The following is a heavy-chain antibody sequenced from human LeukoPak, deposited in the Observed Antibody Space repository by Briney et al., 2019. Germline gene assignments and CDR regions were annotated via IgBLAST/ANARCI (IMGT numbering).Heavy chain of an antibody. V-gene: IGHV4-59*01. CDR3: ARSRGTYNLFDY. Sequence: SETLSLTYTVSGGSISSYYWSWIRQPPGKGLEWIGYIYYSGSTNYNPSLKSRVTISVDTSKNQFSLKLSSVTAADTAVYYCARSRGTYNLFDYWGQGTLVTVSS. CDR1: GGSISSYY. D-gene: IGHD5-24*01. CDR2: IYYSGST. J-gene: IGHJ4*02.